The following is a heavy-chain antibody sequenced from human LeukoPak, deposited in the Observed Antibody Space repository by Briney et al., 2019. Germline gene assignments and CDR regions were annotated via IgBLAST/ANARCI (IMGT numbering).Heavy chain of an antibody. J-gene: IGHJ4*02. D-gene: IGHD6-13*01. CDR3: AKEEHSSSPDLDY. CDR1: GFPFSSYG. CDR2: IRYDGSDK. V-gene: IGHV3-30*02. Sequence: GGSLRLSCAASGFPFSSYGVHWVRQAPGKGLEWVAFIRYDGSDKFYADSVKGRFTISRDNSMNTLYLQMNSLRVEDTAFYYCAKEEHSSSPDLDYWGQGTLVTVSS.